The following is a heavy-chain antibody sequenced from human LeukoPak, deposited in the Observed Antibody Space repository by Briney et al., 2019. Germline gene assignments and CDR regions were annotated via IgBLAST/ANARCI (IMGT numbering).Heavy chain of an antibody. CDR2: INPNSGGT. Sequence: GASVKVSCKASGYTFTGYYMHWVRQAPGQGLEWMGWINPNSGGTNYAQKFQGRVTITADESTSTAYMELSSLRSEDTAVYYCARDPPAVADSNDYWGQGTLVTVSS. CDR1: GYTFTGYY. D-gene: IGHD6-19*01. J-gene: IGHJ4*02. V-gene: IGHV1-2*02. CDR3: ARDPPAVADSNDY.